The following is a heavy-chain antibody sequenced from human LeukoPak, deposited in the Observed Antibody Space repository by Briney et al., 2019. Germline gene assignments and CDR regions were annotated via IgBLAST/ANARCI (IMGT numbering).Heavy chain of an antibody. CDR3: ARDKTAGGEQWLVHFDY. J-gene: IGHJ4*02. Sequence: PGGSLRLSCAASGLTFSNYAMSWVRQAPGKGLEWVSGISGSGGRTYYADSVKGRFTISRDNSKNSLYLQMNSLRAEGTAVYYCARDKTAGGEQWLVHFDYWGQGTLVTVSS. V-gene: IGHV3-23*01. CDR2: ISGSGGRT. D-gene: IGHD6-19*01. CDR1: GLTFSNYA.